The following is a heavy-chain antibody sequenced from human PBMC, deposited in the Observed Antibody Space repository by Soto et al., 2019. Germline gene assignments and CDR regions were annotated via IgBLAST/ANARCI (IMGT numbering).Heavy chain of an antibody. CDR3: ARTGFYYYGSGSPVAVDY. CDR2: ISAYNGNT. V-gene: IGHV1-18*01. Sequence: GASVKVSCKASGYTFTSYGITWVRQAPGQGLEWMGWISAYNGNTKYAQKLQGRVTMTTDTSTSTAYMELRSLRSDDTAVYFCARTGFYYYGSGSPVAVDYWGQGTLVTVSS. D-gene: IGHD3-10*01. J-gene: IGHJ4*02. CDR1: GYTFTSYG.